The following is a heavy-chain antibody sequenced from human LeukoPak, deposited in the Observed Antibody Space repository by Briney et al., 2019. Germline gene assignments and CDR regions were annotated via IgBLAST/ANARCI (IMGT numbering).Heavy chain of an antibody. V-gene: IGHV4-34*01. CDR1: GGSFSGYY. Sequence: SETLSLTCAVYGGSFSGYYWSWIRQPPGKGLEWIGEINHSGSTNYNPSLKSRVTISVDTSKNQFSLKLSSVTAADTAVYYCARGYGDSPDYYYYYYMDVWGKGTTVTISS. D-gene: IGHD4-17*01. CDR2: INHSGST. J-gene: IGHJ6*03. CDR3: ARGYGDSPDYYYYYYMDV.